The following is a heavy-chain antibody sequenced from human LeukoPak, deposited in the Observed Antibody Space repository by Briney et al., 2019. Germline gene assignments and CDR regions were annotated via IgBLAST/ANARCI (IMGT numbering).Heavy chain of an antibody. J-gene: IGHJ6*02. CDR3: ARTVTTDYYYGMDV. CDR1: GGSISSGDYY. D-gene: IGHD4-17*01. V-gene: IGHV4-30-4*01. Sequence: SETLFLTCTVSGGSISSGDYYWSWIRQPPGKGLEWIGYIYYSGSTYYNPSLKSRVTISVDTSKNQFSLKLSSVTAADTAVYYCARTVTTDYYYGMDVWGQGTTVTVSS. CDR2: IYYSGST.